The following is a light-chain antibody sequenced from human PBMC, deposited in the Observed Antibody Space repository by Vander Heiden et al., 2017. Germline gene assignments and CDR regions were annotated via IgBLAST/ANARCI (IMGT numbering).Light chain of an antibody. CDR1: QSVSSY. CDR2: DAS. J-gene: IGKJ4*01. CDR3: QRRSNWPLSLT. Sequence: EIVLTQSPATLSLSPGERATLSCRASQSVSSYLAWYQQKPGQAPRLLIYDASNRATGIPARFSGSGSGTDFTLTISSLEPEDFAVYYCQRRSNWPLSLTFGGGTKVEIK. V-gene: IGKV3-11*01.